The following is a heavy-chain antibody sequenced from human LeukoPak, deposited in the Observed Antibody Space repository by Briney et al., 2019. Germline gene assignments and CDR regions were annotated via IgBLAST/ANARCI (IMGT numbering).Heavy chain of an antibody. D-gene: IGHD3-9*01. J-gene: IGHJ4*02. V-gene: IGHV3-74*01. Sequence: GGSLRLSCAASGFTFSTYWMHWVRQDPGKGLVWVSRISSDASITYYADSVKGRFTISRDNSKNTLYLQMNSLRAEDTAVYYCAKDRKERYPVTDWLAFDYWGQGTLVTVSS. CDR3: AKDRKERYPVTDWLAFDY. CDR2: ISSDASIT. CDR1: GFTFSTYW.